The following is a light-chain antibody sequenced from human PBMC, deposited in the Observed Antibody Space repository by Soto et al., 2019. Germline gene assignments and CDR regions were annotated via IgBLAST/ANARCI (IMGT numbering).Light chain of an antibody. CDR2: GAS. CDR1: QSVSSY. CDR3: QQYDTSPIT. J-gene: IGKJ5*01. V-gene: IGKV3-20*01. Sequence: ETVVKHSLATLSLAPRERXPXSRRASQSVSSYLAWYQQKPGQANRLIIYGASRRATGITDRLSGSGSGTDFTLTITPLEPEDFVVYFCQQYDTSPITFGQGTRLE.